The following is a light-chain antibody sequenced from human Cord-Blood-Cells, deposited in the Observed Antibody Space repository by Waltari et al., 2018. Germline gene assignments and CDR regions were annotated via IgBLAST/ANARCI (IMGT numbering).Light chain of an antibody. Sequence: QSALTQPASVSGSPGQSLTTPCTGTSSDVGGYNYVSWYQQHPGKAPKLMIYDVSNRPSGVSNRFSGSKSVNTASLTISGLQAEDEADYYCSSYTSSSPLFGGGTKLTVL. V-gene: IGLV2-14*01. CDR1: SSDVGGYNY. J-gene: IGLJ3*02. CDR2: DVS. CDR3: SSYTSSSPL.